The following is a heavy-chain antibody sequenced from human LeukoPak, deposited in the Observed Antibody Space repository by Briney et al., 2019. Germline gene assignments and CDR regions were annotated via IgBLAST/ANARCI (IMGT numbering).Heavy chain of an antibody. J-gene: IGHJ4*02. CDR2: ISWNSGSI. CDR1: GFTFDDYA. V-gene: IGHV3-9*01. CDR3: ARVLDYGDLEPHLDY. D-gene: IGHD4-17*01. Sequence: GGSLRLSCAASGFTFDDYAMHWVRQAPGKGLEWVSGISWNSGSIGYADSVKGRFTISRDNAKNSLYLQMNSLRAEDTAVYYCARVLDYGDLEPHLDYWGQGTLVTVSS.